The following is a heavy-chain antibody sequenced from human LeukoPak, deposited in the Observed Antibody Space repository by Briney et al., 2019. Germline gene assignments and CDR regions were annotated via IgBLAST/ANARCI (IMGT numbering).Heavy chain of an antibody. CDR3: ARDSTPYYYGSGSYPDY. J-gene: IGHJ4*02. CDR2: ISAYNGNT. V-gene: IGHV1-18*01. Sequence: ASVKVSCKASGYTFTTYGISWVRQAPGQGLEWMGWISAYNGNTNYAQKLQGRVTMTTDTSTSTAYMELRSLRSDDTAVYYCARDSTPYYYGSGSYPDYWGQGTLVTVSS. D-gene: IGHD3-10*01. CDR1: GYTFTTYG.